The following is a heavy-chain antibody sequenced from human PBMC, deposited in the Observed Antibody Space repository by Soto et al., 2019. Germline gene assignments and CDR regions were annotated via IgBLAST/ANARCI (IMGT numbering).Heavy chain of an antibody. CDR2: ISGSGGST. CDR1: GFTFSSYA. J-gene: IGHJ6*02. D-gene: IGHD4-17*01. CDR3: AKDLNGDYDYYYGMDV. V-gene: IGHV3-23*01. Sequence: GGSLRLSCAASGFTFSSYAMSWVRQAPGKGLEWVSAISGSGGSTYYADSVKGRFTISRDNSKNTLYLQMNSLRAEDTAVYYCAKDLNGDYDYYYGMDVWGQGTTVTVSS.